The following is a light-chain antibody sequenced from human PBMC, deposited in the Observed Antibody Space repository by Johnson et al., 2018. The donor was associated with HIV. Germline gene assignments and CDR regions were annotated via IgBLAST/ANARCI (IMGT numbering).Light chain of an antibody. CDR1: SSNIGNNY. CDR3: GTWESRLSAV. V-gene: IGLV1-51*02. J-gene: IGLJ1*01. CDR2: ENN. Sequence: QAVLTQPPSVSAAPGQKVTISCSGSSSNIGNNYVSWYQQLPGTAPKLLIYENNKRPSGIPGRFSGSKSGPSATLGITGLQTGDEADYYCGTWESRLSAVFGTGTKVTVL.